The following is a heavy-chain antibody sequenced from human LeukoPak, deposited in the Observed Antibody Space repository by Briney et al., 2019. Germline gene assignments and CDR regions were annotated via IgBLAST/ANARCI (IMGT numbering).Heavy chain of an antibody. CDR1: GFTFDDYG. CDR2: IQWNGEIV. J-gene: IGHJ1*01. D-gene: IGHD2-8*01. V-gene: IGHV3-20*04. CDR3: ARVPKLGYCANGLCSQYFQD. Sequence: GGSLRLSCAASGFTFDDYGMNWVRQAPGKGLEWVSGIQWNGEIVGYAESVKGRFTIYRDNARNSLYLRMTGLRAEDTALYYCARVPKLGYCANGLCSQYFQDWGQGTLVTVSS.